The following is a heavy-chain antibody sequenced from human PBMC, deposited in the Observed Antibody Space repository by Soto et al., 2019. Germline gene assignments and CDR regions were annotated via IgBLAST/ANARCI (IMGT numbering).Heavy chain of an antibody. Sequence: VGSLRLSCAVSGFTFSDHAMAWVRQAPGKGLEWVATTSNNGDRTFYADSVRGRFTVSRDRSNNTLYLQMNSLRAEDTAVYYCARPPLYSNGGYFDSSGQVTLVTFSS. D-gene: IGHD6-19*01. V-gene: IGHV3-23*01. CDR1: GFTFSDHA. CDR2: TSNNGDRT. CDR3: ARPPLYSNGGYFDS. J-gene: IGHJ4*02.